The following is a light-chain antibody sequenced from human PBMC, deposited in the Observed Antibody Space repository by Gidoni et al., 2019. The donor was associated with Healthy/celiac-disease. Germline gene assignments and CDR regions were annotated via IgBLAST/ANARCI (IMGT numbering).Light chain of an antibody. V-gene: IGKV1D-12*01. J-gene: IGKJ2*01. CDR3: QQANSFPPT. CDR2: AAS. Sequence: DIQMTPSPSSVSASVGDRVTTTCRASQGSSSWLAWYQQKPGNAPMLLIYAASSLQSGVPSRFSGSGSGTDFTLTISSLQPEDFATYYCQQANSFPPTFGQGTKLEIK. CDR1: QGSSSW.